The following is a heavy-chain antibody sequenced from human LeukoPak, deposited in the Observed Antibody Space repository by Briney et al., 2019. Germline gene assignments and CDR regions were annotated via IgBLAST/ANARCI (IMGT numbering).Heavy chain of an antibody. Sequence: GGSLRLSCATSGFTFSRYWMTWARQAPGKGLEWVANIKQDGSERNYVGSVRGRFTISRDNAKNSLYLQMNSLRAEDRAVYYCARDFSLTRLERPFDSWGQGTLVTVSS. J-gene: IGHJ4*02. V-gene: IGHV3-7*01. CDR1: GFTFSRYW. CDR3: ARDFSLTRLERPFDS. CDR2: IKQDGSER. D-gene: IGHD1-1*01.